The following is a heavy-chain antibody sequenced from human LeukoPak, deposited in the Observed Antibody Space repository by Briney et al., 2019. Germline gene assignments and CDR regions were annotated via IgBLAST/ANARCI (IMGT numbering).Heavy chain of an antibody. D-gene: IGHD3-16*01. CDR2: INPSGGST. V-gene: IGHV1-46*01. Sequence: ASVKVSCRASGYTFTNYYMHWVRQAPGQGLEWMGIINPSGGSTSYAQKFQGRVTMTRDTSTSTVYMELSSLRSEDTAVYYCAREIGMGAFDYYYYGMDVWGQGTTVTVSS. CDR1: GYTFTNYY. CDR3: AREIGMGAFDYYYYGMDV. J-gene: IGHJ6*02.